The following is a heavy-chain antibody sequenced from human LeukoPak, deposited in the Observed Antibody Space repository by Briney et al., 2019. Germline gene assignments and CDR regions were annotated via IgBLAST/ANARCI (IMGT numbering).Heavy chain of an antibody. D-gene: IGHD3-22*01. V-gene: IGHV1-69*05. CDR1: RDTFSNYA. CDR3: ARDRYYDSRGNFYESGY. J-gene: IGHJ4*02. CDR2: IVPTLRRA. Sequence: SVKVSCKTSRDTFSNYAITWVRQAPGQGLEWMGGIVPTLRRANYAQKFKGRVTITTDEASTTAYMELNGLTYDDTAVYYCARDRYYDSRGNFYESGYWGQGTLVTVSS.